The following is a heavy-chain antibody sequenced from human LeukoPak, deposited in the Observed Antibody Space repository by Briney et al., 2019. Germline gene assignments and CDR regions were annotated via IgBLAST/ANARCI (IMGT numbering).Heavy chain of an antibody. CDR1: GGSFSGYY. CDR3: ARGPRYFDI. V-gene: IGHV4-34*01. Sequence: SETLSLTCAVYGGSFSGYYWSWIRQPPGKGLEWIGEINHIGSTNYNPSLKSRVTISVDTSKNQFSLKLSSVTAADTAVYYCARGPRYFDIWGQGTMVTVSS. D-gene: IGHD3-9*01. J-gene: IGHJ3*02. CDR2: INHIGST.